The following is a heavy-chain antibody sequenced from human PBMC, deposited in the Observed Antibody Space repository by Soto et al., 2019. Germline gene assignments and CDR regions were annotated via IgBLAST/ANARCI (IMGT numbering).Heavy chain of an antibody. Sequence: GGSLRLSCAASGFTFSSYAMHWVRQAPGKGLEWVAVISYDGSNKYYADSVKGRFTISRDNSKNTLYLQMNSLRAEDTAVYYCARGRSGYSYGTFDYWGQGTLVTVSS. CDR3: ARGRSGYSYGTFDY. J-gene: IGHJ4*02. CDR2: ISYDGSNK. V-gene: IGHV3-30-3*01. CDR1: GFTFSSYA. D-gene: IGHD5-18*01.